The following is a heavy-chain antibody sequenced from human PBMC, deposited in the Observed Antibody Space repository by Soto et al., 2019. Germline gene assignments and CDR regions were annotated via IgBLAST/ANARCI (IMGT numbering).Heavy chain of an antibody. Sequence: QVQLVQSGAEVQKPGSSVKVSCKASGGTLNSYTINWVRQAPGHGPEWLGRIIPVLGVANYAQTFQGRVTITADKSTSTVYMDLTSLRSEDTAVYYCARSSVAAAGTLVNWVPGTLVTVSS. J-gene: IGHJ4*02. V-gene: IGHV1-69*02. CDR2: IIPVLGVA. CDR1: GGTLNSYT. CDR3: ARSSVAAAGTLVN. D-gene: IGHD6-13*01.